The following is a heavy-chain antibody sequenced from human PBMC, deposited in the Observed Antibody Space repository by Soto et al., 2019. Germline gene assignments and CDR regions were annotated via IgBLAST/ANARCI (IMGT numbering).Heavy chain of an antibody. CDR2: IYYSGST. CDR3: ARVLIYDFLTVYPGRFDF. J-gene: IGHJ4*02. Sequence: SETLSLTCTVSGGSISSGDYYWSWIRQPPGKGLGWIGYIYYSGSTYYNPSLKSRVTISVDTSKNQFSLKLSSVTAADTAVYYCARVLIYDFLTVYPGRFDFWARGSLVPVSS. CDR1: GGSISSGDYY. V-gene: IGHV4-30-4*01. D-gene: IGHD3-9*01.